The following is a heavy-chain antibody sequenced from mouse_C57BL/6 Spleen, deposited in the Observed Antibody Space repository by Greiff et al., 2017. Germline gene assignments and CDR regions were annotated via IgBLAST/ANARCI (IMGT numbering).Heavy chain of an antibody. CDR3: ARRGDPYAVDY. CDR1: GYTFTSYW. CDR2: IDPSDSYT. V-gene: IGHV1-50*01. J-gene: IGHJ4*01. Sequence: QVQLQQPGAELVKPGASVKLSCKASGYTFTSYWMPWVKQRPGQGLEWIGEIDPSDSYTNYNQKFKGKATLTVDKSSSTAYMQLSSLRSEDSAVDYCARRGDPYAVDYWGQGTSVTVSS.